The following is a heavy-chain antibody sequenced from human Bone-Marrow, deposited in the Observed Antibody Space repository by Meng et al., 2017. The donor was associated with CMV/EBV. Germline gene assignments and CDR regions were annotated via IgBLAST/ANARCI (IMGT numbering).Heavy chain of an antibody. Sequence: SVKVSCKASGGTFSSYAISWVRQAPGQGLEWMGGIIPILGIANYAQKFQGRVTITADKTTSTAYMKLSSLRSEETAVYYCARGFGNLFDPWGQGTLVTVSS. CDR2: IIPILGIA. CDR3: ARGFGNLFDP. J-gene: IGHJ5*02. D-gene: IGHD3-10*01. CDR1: GGTFSSYA. V-gene: IGHV1-69*10.